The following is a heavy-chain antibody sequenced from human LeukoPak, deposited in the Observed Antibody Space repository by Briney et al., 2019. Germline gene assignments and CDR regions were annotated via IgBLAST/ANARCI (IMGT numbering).Heavy chain of an antibody. D-gene: IGHD3-3*01. J-gene: IGHJ4*02. CDR3: AEDNHHYAFFY. CDR2: IDGDASRT. CDR1: GFTFNNYW. Sequence: GGSLRLSCAASGFTFNNYWIHRGRQAPGNDLVAGSRIDGDASRTNYADSVKGRFTISRDNVKNTLYLQMNSLRAEDTAVYYCAEDNHHYAFFYWGQGTLVTVS. V-gene: IGHV3-74*01.